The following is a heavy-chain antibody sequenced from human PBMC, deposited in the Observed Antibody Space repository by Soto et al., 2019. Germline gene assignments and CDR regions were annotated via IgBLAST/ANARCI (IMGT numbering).Heavy chain of an antibody. CDR1: GFTFSNYW. D-gene: IGHD4-17*01. CDR3: AKSARGVYGDFD. J-gene: IGHJ4*02. CDR2: INSDGTTT. Sequence: EVQLVESGGGLVQPGGSLRLSCAASGFTFSNYWIHWVRQAPGKGLVWVSRINSDGTTTNYAYSVKGRFTISRDSARNTVFLQMNSLRAEDTAVYYCAKSARGVYGDFDWGQGTLVTVSS. V-gene: IGHV3-74*02.